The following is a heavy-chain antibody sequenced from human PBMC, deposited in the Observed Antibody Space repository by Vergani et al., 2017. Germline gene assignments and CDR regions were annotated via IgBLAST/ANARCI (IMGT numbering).Heavy chain of an antibody. CDR1: GFTFSSYS. CDR2: ISSSSSYI. D-gene: IGHD4-17*01. V-gene: IGHV3-21*01. Sequence: EVQLVESGGGLVKPGGSLRLSCAASGFTFSSYSMNWVRQAPGKGVEWVSFISSSSSYIYYADSVKGRFTIAKDNAKNSMYLQINSLRAEDTAVYYCARVPMTTVTGVGYWGQGTLVTVSS. CDR3: ARVPMTTVTGVGY. J-gene: IGHJ4*02.